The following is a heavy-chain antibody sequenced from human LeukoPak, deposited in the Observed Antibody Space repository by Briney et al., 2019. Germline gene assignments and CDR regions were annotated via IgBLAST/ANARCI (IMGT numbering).Heavy chain of an antibody. CDR3: AKQGPARIPIVVVTAMAH. J-gene: IGHJ4*02. V-gene: IGHV3-23*01. CDR2: ISGSGGST. Sequence: GGSLRLSCAASGFTFSSNAMSWVRQAPGKGLEWVSAISGSGGSTYYADSVKGRFTISRDNSKNTLYLQMNSLRAEDTAVYYCAKQGPARIPIVVVTAMAHWGQGTLVTVSS. D-gene: IGHD2-21*02. CDR1: GFTFSSNA.